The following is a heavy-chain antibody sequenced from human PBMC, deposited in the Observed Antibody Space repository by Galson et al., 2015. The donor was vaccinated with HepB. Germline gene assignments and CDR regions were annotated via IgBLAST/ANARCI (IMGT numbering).Heavy chain of an antibody. Sequence: CKASGYTFTSYDINWVRQATGQGLEWMGWVNPTSGNTGYAQKFQGRVTMTRNTSISTAYMELSSLRSEDTAVDYCARGVLYYYGMDVWGQGTTVTVSS. J-gene: IGHJ6*02. V-gene: IGHV1-8*01. CDR1: GYTFTSYD. CDR3: ARGVLYYYGMDV. D-gene: IGHD2-8*01. CDR2: VNPTSGNT.